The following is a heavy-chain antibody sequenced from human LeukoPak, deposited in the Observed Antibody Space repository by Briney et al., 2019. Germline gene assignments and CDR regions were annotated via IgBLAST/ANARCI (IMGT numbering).Heavy chain of an antibody. Sequence: GGSLRLSCTASGFTFGDYAMSWFRQAPGKGLEWVCLIRSKAYGGTTDSAASVKGRFTISRDDSKSIAYLQMNSLKTEDTAVFYCSRGRVTTDYWGQGTLVTVSS. CDR1: GFTFGDYA. J-gene: IGHJ4*02. CDR3: SRGRVTTDY. CDR2: IRSKAYGGTT. D-gene: IGHD4-17*01. V-gene: IGHV3-49*03.